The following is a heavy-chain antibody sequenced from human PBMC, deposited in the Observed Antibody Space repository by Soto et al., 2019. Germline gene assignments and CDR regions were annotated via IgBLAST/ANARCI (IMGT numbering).Heavy chain of an antibody. CDR3: ARSRGGSSFYPPDY. CDR1: GFTFSGYG. V-gene: IGHV3-30*03. J-gene: IGHJ4*02. Sequence: QVQLVESGGRVVQPGGSLRLSCAASGFTFSGYGMQWVRQSPGEGLEWVATMAHDGSDHYYGDSVKGRFTISRDNSKNTLYLQMDSLRPADTAVYYCARSRGGSSFYPPDYWGQRTLVTVSS. D-gene: IGHD6-13*01. CDR2: MAHDGSDH.